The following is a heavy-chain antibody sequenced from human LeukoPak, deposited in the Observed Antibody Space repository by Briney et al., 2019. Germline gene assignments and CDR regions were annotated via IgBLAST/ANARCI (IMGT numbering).Heavy chain of an antibody. CDR1: GYTFTSYG. CDR3: ARVYYYDSSGQNDRPRRWYFDL. Sequence: ASVKVSCKASGYTFTSYGISWVRQAPGQGLEWMGWISAYNGNTNYAQKLQGRVTMTTDTSTSTAYMELRSLRSDDTAVYYCARVYYYDSSGQNDRPRRWYFDLWGRGTLVTVSS. D-gene: IGHD3-22*01. V-gene: IGHV1-18*01. CDR2: ISAYNGNT. J-gene: IGHJ2*01.